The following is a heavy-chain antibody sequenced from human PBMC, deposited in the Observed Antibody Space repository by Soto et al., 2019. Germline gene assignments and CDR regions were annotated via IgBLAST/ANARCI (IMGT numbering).Heavy chain of an antibody. V-gene: IGHV3-48*01. CDR1: RFTFSSYS. Sequence: EVQLVESGGGLVQPGGSLRLSCAASRFTFSSYSMNWVRQAPGKGLEWVSYISSSSSTIYYADSVKGRFTISRDNAKNSLYLQMNSLRAEDTAVYYCARGAYYYDSSGLSYWGQGTLVTVSS. CDR2: ISSSSSTI. D-gene: IGHD3-22*01. J-gene: IGHJ4*02. CDR3: ARGAYYYDSSGLSY.